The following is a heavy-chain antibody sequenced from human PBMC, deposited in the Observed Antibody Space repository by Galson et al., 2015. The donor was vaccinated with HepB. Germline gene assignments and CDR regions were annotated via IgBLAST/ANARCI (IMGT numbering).Heavy chain of an antibody. J-gene: IGHJ6*02. CDR3: AREALEVVPAAIVGQDYYYYGMDV. Sequence: SLRLSCAASGLTVSSNYMSWVRQAPGKGLEWVSGIYSGGSTYYADSVTGRFTISRDNSKNTLYLQMNSLRAEDTAVYYCAREALEVVPAAIVGQDYYYYGMDVWGQGTTVTVSS. CDR1: GLTVSSNY. D-gene: IGHD2-2*02. CDR2: IYSGGST. V-gene: IGHV3-66*02.